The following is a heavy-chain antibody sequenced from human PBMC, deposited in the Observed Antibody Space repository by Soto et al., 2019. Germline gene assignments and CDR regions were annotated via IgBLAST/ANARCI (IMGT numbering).Heavy chain of an antibody. D-gene: IGHD3-10*01. CDR1: GGTFSSYA. V-gene: IGHV1-69*01. CDR3: AREELWFGEQYYYYGMDV. J-gene: IGHJ6*02. Sequence: QVQLVQSGAEVQKPGSSVKVSCKASGGTFSSYAISWVRQAPGQGLEWMGGIIPIFGTANYAQKFQGRVTITADESTSTAYMELSSLRSEDTAVYYCAREELWFGEQYYYYGMDVWGQGTTVTVSS. CDR2: IIPIFGTA.